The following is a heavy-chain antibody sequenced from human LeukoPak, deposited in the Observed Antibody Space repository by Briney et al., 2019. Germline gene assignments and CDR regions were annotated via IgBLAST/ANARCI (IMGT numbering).Heavy chain of an antibody. CDR1: GYTFTGYY. D-gene: IGHD1-26*01. CDR3: AREGINQVGPTPQAAFDI. J-gene: IGHJ3*02. V-gene: IGHV1-2*02. CDR2: INPNSGGT. Sequence: ASVKVSCKASGYTFTGYYMHWVRQAPGQGLEWMGWINPNSGGTNYAQKFQGRVTMTRDTSISTAYMELSRLRSDDTAVYYCAREGINQVGPTPQAAFDIWGRGTMVTVSS.